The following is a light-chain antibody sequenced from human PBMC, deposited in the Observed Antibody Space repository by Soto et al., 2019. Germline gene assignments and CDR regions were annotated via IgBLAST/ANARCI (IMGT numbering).Light chain of an antibody. CDR3: MQGTHWPFT. V-gene: IGKV2-30*01. CDR2: KVS. CDR1: QSLVYSDGNTY. J-gene: IGKJ3*01. Sequence: DVVMTQSPLSLPVTLGQPASISCRSSQSLVYSDGNTYLNWFQQRPGQSPRRLIYKVSNRDSGVPDRVRGSESGTDFTLKISRVEAEDVGVYYCMQGTHWPFTFGPGTKVDIK.